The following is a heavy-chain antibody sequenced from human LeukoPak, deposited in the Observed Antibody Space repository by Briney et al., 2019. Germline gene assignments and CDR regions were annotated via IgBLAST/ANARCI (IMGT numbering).Heavy chain of an antibody. J-gene: IGHJ6*03. CDR1: GFTFSAYW. CDR3: ARDPYSGSYGNYYYYFMDV. D-gene: IGHD1-26*01. V-gene: IGHV3-74*01. Sequence: GGSLRLSCVSSGFTFSAYWMHWVRQTPEKGLVWVSRINSDGTIAYYADSVKGRFTISRDNAKNSLYLQMNSLRAEDTAVYYCARDPYSGSYGNYYYYFMDVWGKGTTVTISS. CDR2: INSDGTIA.